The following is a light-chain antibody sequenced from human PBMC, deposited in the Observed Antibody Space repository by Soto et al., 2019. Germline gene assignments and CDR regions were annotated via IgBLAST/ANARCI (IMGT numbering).Light chain of an antibody. CDR2: ATS. J-gene: IGKJ4*01. CDR3: QQVNSYPLT. CDR1: QDIANY. Sequence: IQLTQSPSFLSASVGDRVTITCRASQDIANYLAWYQQKPGKAPKFLIYATSTFQSGVPSRFSGGGPGTEFTLTISSLQPEDFATYYCQQVNSYPLTFGGGTKVDIK. V-gene: IGKV1-9*01.